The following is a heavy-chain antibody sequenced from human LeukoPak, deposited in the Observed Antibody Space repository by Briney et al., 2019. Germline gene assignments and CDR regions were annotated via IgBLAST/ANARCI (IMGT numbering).Heavy chain of an antibody. CDR2: INPGSVIT. V-gene: IGHV1-46*01. D-gene: IGHD3-10*02. CDR3: ARDVRGTGISDY. CDR1: GYTFTTYY. Sequence: ASVKVSCKASGYTFTTYYMHWVRQAPGQGLEWMGIINPGSVITSYAQKFQARVTMTSDTSTSTVYMALTSLRSEDTAVYYCARDVRGTGISDYWGQGTLVTVSS. J-gene: IGHJ4*02.